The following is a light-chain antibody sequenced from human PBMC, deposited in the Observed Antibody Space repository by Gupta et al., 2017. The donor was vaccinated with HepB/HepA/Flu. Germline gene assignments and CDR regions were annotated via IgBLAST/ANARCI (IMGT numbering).Light chain of an antibody. CDR3: GTWDSSLSAVV. J-gene: IGLJ2*01. CDR1: SSNIGNNY. Sequence: QSVLTQPHSVSAAPGQKVTTSCSGSSSNIGNNYVSWYQQLPGKAPKLLIYHNNKRPSGIPDRFSGSKSGTSATLGITGLQTGDEADYYCGTWDSSLSAVVFGGGTKLTVL. V-gene: IGLV1-51*01. CDR2: HNN.